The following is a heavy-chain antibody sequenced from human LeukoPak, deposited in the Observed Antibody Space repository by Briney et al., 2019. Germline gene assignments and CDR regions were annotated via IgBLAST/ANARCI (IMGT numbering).Heavy chain of an antibody. Sequence: PSETLSLTCTVSGGSISSSSYYWGWIRQPPGKGLEWIGSIYYSGSTYYNPSLKSRVTISVDTSKNQFSLKLSSVTAADTAVYYCARAYSGSYDYYYYYYMDVWGKGTTVTVSS. V-gene: IGHV4-39*07. D-gene: IGHD1-26*01. CDR1: GGSISSSSYY. J-gene: IGHJ6*03. CDR2: IYYSGST. CDR3: ARAYSGSYDYYYYYYMDV.